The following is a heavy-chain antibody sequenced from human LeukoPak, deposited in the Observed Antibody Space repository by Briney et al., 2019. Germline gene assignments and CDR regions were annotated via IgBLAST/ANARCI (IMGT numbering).Heavy chain of an antibody. V-gene: IGHV3-30*01. CDR1: GFTFSNYA. CDR3: ARFKVGTNTTQKNAFDI. D-gene: IGHD1-1*01. Sequence: GGSLRLSCAASGFTFSNYAMHWVRQAPGKGLEWVAVISFDATKEYFGKSVKGRFTISRDNSKATLYLQMHRLRIEDTALYFCARFKVGTNTTQKNAFDIWAEGQWSPSPQ. J-gene: IGHJ3*02. CDR2: ISFDATKE.